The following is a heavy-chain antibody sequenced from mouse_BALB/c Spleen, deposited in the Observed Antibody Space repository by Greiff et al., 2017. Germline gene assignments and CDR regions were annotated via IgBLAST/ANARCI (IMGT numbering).Heavy chain of an antibody. CDR2: INPSTGYT. J-gene: IGHJ4*01. CDR3: ARDGTGTAMDY. Sequence: QVQLKESGAELAKPGASVKMSCKASGYTFTSYWMHWVKQRRGQGLEWIGYINPSTGYTEYNQKFKDKATLTADKSSSTAYMQLSSLTSEDSAVYYCARDGTGTAMDYWGQGTSVTVSS. D-gene: IGHD4-1*01. V-gene: IGHV1-7*01. CDR1: GYTFTSYW.